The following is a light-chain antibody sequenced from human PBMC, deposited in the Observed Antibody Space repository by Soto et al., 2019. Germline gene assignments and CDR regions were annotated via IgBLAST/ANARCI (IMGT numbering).Light chain of an antibody. CDR2: GAS. J-gene: IGKJ1*01. CDR3: QQYNTRLWT. CDR1: QSINAH. Sequence: EVVMTQSPATLSVSPGERVTLSCRASQSINAHLAWYQQKPGQAPRLLIHGASTRATGIPARFSGSGFGTEFILTITNLQFEVFSVNYFQQYNTRLWTFGQGTKVEIQ. V-gene: IGKV3-15*01.